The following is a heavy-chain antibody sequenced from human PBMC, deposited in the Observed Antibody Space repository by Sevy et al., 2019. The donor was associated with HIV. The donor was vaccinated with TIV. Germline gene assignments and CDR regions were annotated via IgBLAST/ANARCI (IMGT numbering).Heavy chain of an antibody. CDR3: AKTFAIFGVLMSPDFDP. CDR2: IWYDGSYK. D-gene: IGHD3-3*01. J-gene: IGHJ5*02. Sequence: GGSLRLSCAASGFTFSNYGMHWVRQAPGKGLEWVAVIWYDGSYKYYADSVKGRLTISRDNTKSTLYLQMSSLRAEDTAVYYCAKTFAIFGVLMSPDFDPWGQGTLVTVSS. V-gene: IGHV3-33*06. CDR1: GFTFSNYG.